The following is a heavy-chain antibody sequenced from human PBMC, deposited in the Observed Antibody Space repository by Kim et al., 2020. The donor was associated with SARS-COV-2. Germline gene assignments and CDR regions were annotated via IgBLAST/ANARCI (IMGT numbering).Heavy chain of an antibody. CDR2: INTNTGNP. J-gene: IGHJ6*02. CDR1: GYTFTSYA. D-gene: IGHD6-19*01. V-gene: IGHV7-4-1*02. Sequence: ASVKVSCKASGYTFTSYAMNWVRQAPGQGLEWMGWINTNTGNPTYAQGFTGRFVFSLDTSVSTAYLQISSLKAEDTAVYYCARDRRAVAGIGYYYYGMDVWGQGTTVTVSS. CDR3: ARDRRAVAGIGYYYYGMDV.